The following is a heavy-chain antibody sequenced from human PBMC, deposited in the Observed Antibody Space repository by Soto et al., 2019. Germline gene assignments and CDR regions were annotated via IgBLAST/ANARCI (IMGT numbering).Heavy chain of an antibody. CDR2: IWYDGSNK. V-gene: IGHV3-33*08. D-gene: IGHD3-9*01. CDR1: GFTFSSYG. J-gene: IGHJ6*02. Sequence: PGGSLRLSCVASGFTFSSYGMHWVRQAPGKGLEWVAVIWYDGSNKYYADSVKGRFTISRDNSKNTLYLQMNSLRAEDTAVYYCARGRYDILTYYYYYGMDVWGQGTTVTVSS. CDR3: ARGRYDILTYYYYYGMDV.